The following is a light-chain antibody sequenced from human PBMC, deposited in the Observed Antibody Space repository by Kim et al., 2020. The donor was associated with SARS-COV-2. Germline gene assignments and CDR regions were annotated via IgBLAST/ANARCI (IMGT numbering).Light chain of an antibody. CDR2: GNT. CDR1: RSNSGADYD. J-gene: IGLJ3*02. CDR3: QSYDITLSDSRV. V-gene: IGLV1-40*01. Sequence: VTISCTGSRSNSGADYDVHWYQQVPGTAPKLLIYGNTNRPAGVPDRCSGSKSGTSASLAISGLLPEDEADYYCQSYDITLSDSRVFGGGTKLTVL.